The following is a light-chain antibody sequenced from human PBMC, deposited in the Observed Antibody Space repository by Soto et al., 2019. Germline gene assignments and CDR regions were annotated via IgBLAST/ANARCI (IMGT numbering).Light chain of an antibody. CDR1: QSISSW. Sequence: DIQMTQSPSTLSASVGDRVTITCRASQSISSWLAWYQQKPGKAPKLLIYDASSLESGVPSRFSGSGSGTEFNLAINSLQPDDFATFYCQQYDSYWTFGQGTKVEIK. J-gene: IGKJ1*01. CDR3: QQYDSYWT. V-gene: IGKV1-5*01. CDR2: DAS.